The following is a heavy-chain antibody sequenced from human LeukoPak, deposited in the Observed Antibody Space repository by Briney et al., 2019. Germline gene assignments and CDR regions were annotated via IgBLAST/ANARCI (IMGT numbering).Heavy chain of an antibody. CDR1: GFTFTSYG. CDR3: ARDLSPVVRASPMGY. CDR2: ITYDGYYK. V-gene: IGHV3-30*03. Sequence: GGSLRLSCAASGFTFTSYGMHWVRQAPGKGLEWVALITYDGYYKYYSDSVKGRFTISSDTSKSTLYLQMNSLRAEDTAVYYCARDLSPVVRASPMGYWGQGTLVTVSS. J-gene: IGHJ4*02. D-gene: IGHD3-10*01.